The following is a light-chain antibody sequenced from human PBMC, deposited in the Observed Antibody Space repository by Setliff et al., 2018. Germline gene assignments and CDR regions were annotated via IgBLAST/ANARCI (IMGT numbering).Light chain of an antibody. J-gene: IGLJ1*01. Sequence: QSALAQPASVSGSPGQSITISCTGTSSDVGGYKYVSWYQQHPGKAPKVVIYDVNQRPSGVSNRFSGSKSGNTASLSISGLQAEDEADYYCNSYTRSDTFVFGTGTKVTVL. CDR2: DVN. CDR1: SSDVGGYKY. CDR3: NSYTRSDTFV. V-gene: IGLV2-14*03.